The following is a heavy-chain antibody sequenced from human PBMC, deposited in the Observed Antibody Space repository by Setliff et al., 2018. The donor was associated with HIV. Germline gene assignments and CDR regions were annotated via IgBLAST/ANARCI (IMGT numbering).Heavy chain of an antibody. CDR3: ARTVPYSSNQDAFDI. V-gene: IGHV1-2*02. CDR1: GYIFIGYY. D-gene: IGHD4-4*01. Sequence: ASVKVSCKASGYIFIGYYLHWVRQAPGQGLEWMGWINPNSGDTNYAQKFQGRVTMTRDTSISTAYMELSRLRSDDTAVYYCARTVPYSSNQDAFDIWGQGTMVTVSS. CDR2: INPNSGDT. J-gene: IGHJ3*02.